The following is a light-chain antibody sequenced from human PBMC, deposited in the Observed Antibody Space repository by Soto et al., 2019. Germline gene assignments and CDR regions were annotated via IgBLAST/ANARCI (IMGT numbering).Light chain of an antibody. CDR3: QHYDGTPFT. J-gene: IGKJ3*01. Sequence: EIVLTQSPGTLSLSPGERATLSCRASQSVNSRFLAWYQQKPGQAPSLLIYGVSSRATGIPDRFSGNGSGTDFTLIISRLEPEDVGVYYCQHYDGTPFTFGPGTKVDLK. V-gene: IGKV3-20*01. CDR2: GVS. CDR1: QSVNSRF.